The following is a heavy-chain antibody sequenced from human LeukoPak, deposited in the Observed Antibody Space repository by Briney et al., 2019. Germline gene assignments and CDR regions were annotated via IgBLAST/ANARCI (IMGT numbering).Heavy chain of an antibody. Sequence: SETLSLTCAVYGGSFSGYYRSWIRQPPGKGLEWIGEINHSGSTNYNPSLKSRVTISVDTSKNQFSLKLSSVTAADTAVYYCARTHYGSGSYYLRRDWFDPWGQGTLVTVSS. CDR1: GGSFSGYY. D-gene: IGHD3-10*01. CDR3: ARTHYGSGSYYLRRDWFDP. CDR2: INHSGST. V-gene: IGHV4-34*01. J-gene: IGHJ5*02.